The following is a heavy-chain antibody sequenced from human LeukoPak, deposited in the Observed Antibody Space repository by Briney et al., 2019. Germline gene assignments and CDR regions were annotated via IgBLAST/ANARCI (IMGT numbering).Heavy chain of an antibody. V-gene: IGHV4-34*01. CDR1: GGSFSGYY. Sequence: SETLSLPCAVYGGSFSGYYWSWIRQPPGKGLEWIGEINHSGSTNYNPSLKSRVTISVDTSKNQFSLKLSSVTAADTAVYYCARGRRVAAAYDYWGQGTLVTVSS. D-gene: IGHD6-13*01. J-gene: IGHJ4*02. CDR3: ARGRRVAAAYDY. CDR2: INHSGST.